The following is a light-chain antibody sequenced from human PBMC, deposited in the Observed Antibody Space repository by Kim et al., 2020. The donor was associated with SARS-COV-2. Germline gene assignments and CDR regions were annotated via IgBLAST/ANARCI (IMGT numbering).Light chain of an antibody. CDR3: GADHGSGTKVV. CDR1: SGYSNYK. J-gene: IGLJ2*01. CDR2: VGTGGIVG. V-gene: IGLV9-49*01. Sequence: QPVLTQPPSASASLGASVTLTCTLSSGYSNYKVDWYQQRPGKGPRFVMRVGTGGIVGSKGDGIPDRFSVLGSGLNRYLTIKNIQEEDESDYHCGADHGSGTKVVFGGGTQLTVL.